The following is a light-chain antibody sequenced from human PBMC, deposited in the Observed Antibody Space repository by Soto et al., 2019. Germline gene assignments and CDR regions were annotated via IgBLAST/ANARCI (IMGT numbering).Light chain of an antibody. CDR3: QKYGSSPRT. V-gene: IGKV3-20*01. J-gene: IGKJ1*01. CDR1: QSVSSSY. CDR2: GAS. Sequence: EIVLAQSQETLSVSPGGRATISCRASQSVSSSYLAWYQQKPGQDNRLLFYGASSRATGMTDRFSGSGSGTDFTLTIRRLEPEDFAVYYCQKYGSSPRTVGKGTQGDIK.